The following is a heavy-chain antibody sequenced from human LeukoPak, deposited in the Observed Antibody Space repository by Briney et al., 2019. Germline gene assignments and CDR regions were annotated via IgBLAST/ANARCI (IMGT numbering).Heavy chain of an antibody. V-gene: IGHV3-15*01. CDR2: IKSKTDGGTT. Sequence: KSGGSLRLSCAASGFTFSNAWMSWVRQAPGKGLEWVGRIKSKTDGGTTDYAAPVKGRFTISRDDSKNTLYLQMNSLKTEDTAVYYCTTVPDGSGSYSVPGWGQGTLVTVSS. D-gene: IGHD3-10*01. J-gene: IGHJ4*02. CDR3: TTVPDGSGSYSVPG. CDR1: GFTFSNAW.